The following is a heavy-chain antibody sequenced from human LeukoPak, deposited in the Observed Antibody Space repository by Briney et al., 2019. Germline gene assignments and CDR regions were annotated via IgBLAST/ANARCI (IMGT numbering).Heavy chain of an antibody. CDR3: ARGRSTDYDSSGDAFDI. CDR1: GFSFDDYA. D-gene: IGHD3-22*01. V-gene: IGHV3-43D*03. CDR2: ISWDGGST. Sequence: GGSLRLSCAASGFSFDDYAMHWVRQAPGKGLEWVSLISWDGGSTYYADSVKGRFTISRDNAKNSLYLQMNSLRAEDTAVYYCARGRSTDYDSSGDAFDIWGQGTMVTVSS. J-gene: IGHJ3*02.